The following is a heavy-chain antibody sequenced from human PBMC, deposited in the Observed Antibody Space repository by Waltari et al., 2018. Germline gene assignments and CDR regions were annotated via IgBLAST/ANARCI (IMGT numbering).Heavy chain of an antibody. Sequence: QVQLVQSGAEVKKPGSSVKVSCKASGGTFSSYAISWVRQAHGQGLEWMGSISLIFVTANYAQKFQGRVTITADKSTSTAYMELSSLRSEDTAVYYCASLSYGDYSFGDAFDIWGQGTMVTVSS. CDR3: ASLSYGDYSFGDAFDI. V-gene: IGHV1-69*08. J-gene: IGHJ3*02. CDR1: GGTFSSYA. CDR2: ISLIFVTA. D-gene: IGHD4-17*01.